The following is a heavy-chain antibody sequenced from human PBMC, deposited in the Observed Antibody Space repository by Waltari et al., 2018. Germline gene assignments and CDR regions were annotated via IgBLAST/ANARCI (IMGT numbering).Heavy chain of an antibody. CDR2: MNPNSGNT. J-gene: IGHJ4*02. CDR1: GYTFTSTD. V-gene: IGHV1-8*03. D-gene: IGHD1-26*01. CDR3: ATKVGANGPFDY. Sequence: QVQLVQSGAEVKKPGASVKVSCKASGYTFTSTDIHWVRQATGQGLEWMGWMNPNSGNTGYAQKFQGRVTITRNTSISTAYMELSSLRSEDTAVYYCATKVGANGPFDYWGQGTLVTVSS.